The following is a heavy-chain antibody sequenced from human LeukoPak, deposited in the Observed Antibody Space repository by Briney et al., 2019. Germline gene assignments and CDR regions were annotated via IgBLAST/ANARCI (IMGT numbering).Heavy chain of an antibody. Sequence: GSLRLSCAASGFAFGDYAIHWVRQVPGKGLEWVCLISWDGGNTRYGDSAKGRFTVSRDNHKNSVYLHMDSLTSEDTALYYCAKDKVPYSSVWSYFDHWGQGTLVTVSS. D-gene: IGHD6-19*01. CDR2: ISWDGGNT. J-gene: IGHJ4*02. CDR3: AKDKVPYSSVWSYFDH. CDR1: GFAFGDYA. V-gene: IGHV3-43*01.